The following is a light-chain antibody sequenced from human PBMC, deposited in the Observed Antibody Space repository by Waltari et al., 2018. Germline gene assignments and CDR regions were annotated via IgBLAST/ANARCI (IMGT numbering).Light chain of an antibody. J-gene: IGKJ1*01. V-gene: IGKV1-5*03. Sequence: DIQMTQSPSTLSASVGDRVTITCRASQSISSWLAWYQQKPGKAPKLLIYKASSLESGVPSRFSVSGSGTEFTLTISSLQPDDFATYYCQQYNSYLGTFGQGPKVEIK. CDR3: QQYNSYLGT. CDR2: KAS. CDR1: QSISSW.